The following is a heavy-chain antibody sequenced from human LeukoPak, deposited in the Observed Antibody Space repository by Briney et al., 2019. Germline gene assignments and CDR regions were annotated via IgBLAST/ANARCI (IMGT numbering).Heavy chain of an antibody. CDR1: GLTFSTYW. V-gene: IGHV3-7*01. Sequence: GGYLRLSCEVSGLTFSTYWMTWVRQAPGKGLEWVASINQNGREKYYVDSVKGRFTISRDNAKDSLYLQMNSLRDEDTAVYYCARSLGDDWGQGTLVTVSS. J-gene: IGHJ4*02. CDR3: ARSLGDD. CDR2: INQNGREK. D-gene: IGHD3-16*01.